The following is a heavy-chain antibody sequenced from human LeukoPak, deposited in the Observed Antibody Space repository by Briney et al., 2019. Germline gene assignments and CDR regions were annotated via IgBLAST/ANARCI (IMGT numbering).Heavy chain of an antibody. CDR3: ARDQPTFYYYYYGMDV. Sequence: PSETLSLTCTVSGGSVSSGSYYWSWIRQPPGKGLEWIGYIYCSGSTNYNPSLKSRVTISVDTSKNQFSLKLSSVTAADTAVYYCARDQPTFYYYYYGMDVWGQGTTVTVSS. CDR2: IYCSGST. J-gene: IGHJ6*02. V-gene: IGHV4-61*01. CDR1: GGSVSSGSYY.